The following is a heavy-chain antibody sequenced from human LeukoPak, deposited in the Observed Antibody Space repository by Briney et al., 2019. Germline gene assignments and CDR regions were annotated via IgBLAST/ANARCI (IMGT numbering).Heavy chain of an antibody. D-gene: IGHD4/OR15-4a*01. CDR1: GGTFSSYA. J-gene: IGHJ4*02. V-gene: IGHV1-69*05. CDR2: IIPIFGTA. CDR3: ARDLWGWGSDYLDY. Sequence: ASVKVSCKASGGTFSSYAISWVRQAPGQGLEWMGGIIPIFGTANYAQKFQGRVTITTDESTSTAYMELSSLRSEDTAVYYCARDLWGWGSDYLDYWGQGTLVTVSS.